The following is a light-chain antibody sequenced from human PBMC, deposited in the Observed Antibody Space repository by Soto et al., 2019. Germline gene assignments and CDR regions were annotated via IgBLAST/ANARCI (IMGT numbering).Light chain of an antibody. CDR1: QDISNY. V-gene: IGKV1-33*01. J-gene: IGKJ4*01. CDR3: QQYDNLPT. Sequence: DIQMTQSPSSLSASVGDRVTITCQASQDISNYLNWYQQKPWKAPKLLIYDASNLETGVPSRFSGSGSGTDFTFTISSLQPEDIATYYCQQYDNLPTFGGGTKVDI. CDR2: DAS.